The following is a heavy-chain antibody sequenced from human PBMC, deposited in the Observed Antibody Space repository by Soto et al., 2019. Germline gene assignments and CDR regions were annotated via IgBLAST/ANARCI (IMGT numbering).Heavy chain of an antibody. J-gene: IGHJ5*01. CDR3: PRVCGGDCYSFDY. D-gene: IGHD2-21*02. CDR2: INHSGST. Sequence: QVQLQQWGAGLLKPSETLSPTCAVYGGSFSGYYWSWIRQPPGKGLEWIGEINHSGSTTYTPSLNIRVTISVDSSKTQLSLRLSSGTAAATAVYYCPRVCGGDCYSFDYCGHGTLVAVSS. CDR1: GGSFSGYY. V-gene: IGHV4-34*01.